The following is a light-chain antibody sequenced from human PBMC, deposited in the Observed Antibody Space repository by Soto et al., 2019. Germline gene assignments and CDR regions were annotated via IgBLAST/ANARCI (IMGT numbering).Light chain of an antibody. CDR3: AACDDSLTDYV. CDR2: SNN. J-gene: IGLJ1*01. CDR1: SSNIGRNT. V-gene: IGLV1-44*01. Sequence: QSALAQAPSASETPGQRVTISCSGGSSNIGRNTVNWYQQLPGTAPKLLIYSNNRRPSGVPDRFSGSKSGTSASLAISGLQSEDEADYYCAACDDSLTDYVFGTRTKVTVL.